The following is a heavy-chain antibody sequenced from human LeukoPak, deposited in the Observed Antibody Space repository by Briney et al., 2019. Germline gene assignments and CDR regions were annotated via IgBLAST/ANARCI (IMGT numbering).Heavy chain of an antibody. CDR3: ARVLDTSGSYPLGY. V-gene: IGHV3-11*04. Sequence: PSETLSLTCAVYGGSFSGYYWSWIRQPPGKGLEWVSYISSSGSSIYYADSVKGRFTTSRDDAMNSLYLQMNNLRAEDTAVYYCARVLDTSGSYPLGYWGQGTLVTVSS. D-gene: IGHD3-10*01. CDR1: GGSFSGYY. J-gene: IGHJ4*02. CDR2: ISSSGSSI.